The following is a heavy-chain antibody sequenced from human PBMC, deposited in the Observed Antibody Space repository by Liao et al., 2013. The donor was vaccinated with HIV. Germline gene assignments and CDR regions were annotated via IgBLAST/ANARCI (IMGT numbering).Heavy chain of an antibody. CDR2: VHTSGSA. CDR1: GVSITKYY. Sequence: QVHLQESGPGLVRPSETLALTCTVSGVSITKYYWGWIRQPAGRGLEWIGRVHTSGSATSSPSLKSRTTISLDTPKNEFSLRLSSVSAADTAIYYCAREGARDFWSGYYSLGDDGFDIWGQGTLVTVSS. J-gene: IGHJ3*02. V-gene: IGHV4-4*07. D-gene: IGHD3-3*01. CDR3: AREGARDFWSGYYSLGDDGFDI.